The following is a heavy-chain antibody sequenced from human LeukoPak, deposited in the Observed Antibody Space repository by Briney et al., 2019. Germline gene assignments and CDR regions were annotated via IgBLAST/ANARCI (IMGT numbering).Heavy chain of an antibody. CDR1: GFTFSSYE. D-gene: IGHD2-21*01. Sequence: PGGSLRLSCAASGFTFSSYEMNWVRQAPGKGLEWVSYISSSGTPIHYADSVKGRFTISRDNAKNSLFLQMNSLRAEDTAVYHCAREKTACGGDCYDSWGQGTLVTVPS. J-gene: IGHJ4*02. CDR3: AREKTACGGDCYDS. V-gene: IGHV3-48*03. CDR2: ISSSGTPI.